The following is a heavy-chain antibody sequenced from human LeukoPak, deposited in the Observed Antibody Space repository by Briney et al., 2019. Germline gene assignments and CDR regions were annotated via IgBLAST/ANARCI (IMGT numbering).Heavy chain of an antibody. D-gene: IGHD4-17*01. J-gene: IGHJ4*02. CDR3: ALETSFPMTTVTY. V-gene: IGHV1-69*04. Sequence: SVKVSCTASGGTFSSYAISWVRQAPGQGLEWMGRIIPILGIANYAQKFQGRVTITADKSTSTAYMELSSLRSEDTAVYYCALETSFPMTTVTYWGQGTLVTVSS. CDR2: IIPILGIA. CDR1: GGTFSSYA.